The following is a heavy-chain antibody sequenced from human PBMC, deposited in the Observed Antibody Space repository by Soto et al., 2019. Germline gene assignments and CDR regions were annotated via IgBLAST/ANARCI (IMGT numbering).Heavy chain of an antibody. V-gene: IGHV1-2*04. CDR1: GYTFTGYY. Sequence: GASVKVSCKASGYTFTGYYMHWVRQAPGQGLEWMGWINPNSGGTNYAQKFQGWVTMTRDTSISTAYMELSRLRSDDTAVYYCALLSYYGDPLHRDVWGQGTTVTVSS. J-gene: IGHJ6*02. D-gene: IGHD4-17*01. CDR2: INPNSGGT. CDR3: ALLSYYGDPLHRDV.